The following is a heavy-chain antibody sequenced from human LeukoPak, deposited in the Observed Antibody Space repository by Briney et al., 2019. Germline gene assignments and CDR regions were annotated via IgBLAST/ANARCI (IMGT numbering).Heavy chain of an antibody. Sequence: GGSLRLSCAASGFTFSSYWMSWVRQAPGKGLEWVANIKQDGSEKYYVDSVKGRFTISRDNAKNSLYLQMNSLGAEDTAVYYCARDLGYSSGWWPLDYWGQGTLVTVSS. J-gene: IGHJ4*02. D-gene: IGHD6-19*01. CDR3: ARDLGYSSGWWPLDY. CDR2: IKQDGSEK. V-gene: IGHV3-7*01. CDR1: GFTFSSYW.